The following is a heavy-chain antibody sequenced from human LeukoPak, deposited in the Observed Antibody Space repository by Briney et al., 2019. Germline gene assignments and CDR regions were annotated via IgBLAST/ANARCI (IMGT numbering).Heavy chain of an antibody. CDR2: IYYSGST. D-gene: IGHD6-6*01. V-gene: IGHV4-59*08. CDR1: GGSITSDN. J-gene: IGHJ5*02. Sequence: SETLSLTCTVSGGSITSDNWSWIRQPPGKGLEWIGFIYYSGSTNYNPSLKSRVTISVDTSKNQFSLKLSSVTAADTAVYYCAREQSIAAGGWFDPWGQGTLVTVSS. CDR3: AREQSIAAGGWFDP.